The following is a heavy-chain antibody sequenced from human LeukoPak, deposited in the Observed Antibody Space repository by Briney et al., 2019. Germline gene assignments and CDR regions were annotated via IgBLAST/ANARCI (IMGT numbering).Heavy chain of an antibody. V-gene: IGHV3-9*01. Sequence: PGGSLRLSCAASGFTFDDYAMHWVRQAPGKGLEWVSGISWNSGSIGYADSVKGRFTISRDNAKNSLYLQMNSLRADDTAVYYCAKNKGSYYYYGMDVWAQGTTVTVSS. CDR3: AKNKGSYYYYGMDV. CDR2: ISWNSGSI. CDR1: GFTFDDYA. J-gene: IGHJ6*02.